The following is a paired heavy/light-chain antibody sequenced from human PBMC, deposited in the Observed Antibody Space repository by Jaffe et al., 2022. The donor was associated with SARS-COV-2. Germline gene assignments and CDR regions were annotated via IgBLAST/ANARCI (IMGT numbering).Heavy chain of an antibody. Sequence: QVQLVESGGGLVKPGGSLRLSCAASGFTFSDYYMSWIRQAPGKGLEWVSYISSSGSTIYYADSVKGRFTISRDNAKNSLYLQMNSLRAEDTAVYYCARARAVRGVINYYGMDVWGQGTTVTVSS. V-gene: IGHV3-11*01. CDR1: GFTFSDYY. CDR2: ISSSGSTI. J-gene: IGHJ6*02. CDR3: ARARAVRGVINYYGMDV. D-gene: IGHD3-10*01.
Light chain of an antibody. CDR2: EVS. CDR1: QSLLHSDGKTY. CDR3: MQSIQLPYT. J-gene: IGKJ2*01. Sequence: DIVMTQTPLSLSVTPGQPASISCKSSQSLLHSDGKTYLYWYLQKPGQPPQLLIYEVSNRFSGVPDRFSGSGSGTDFTLKISRVEAEDVGVYYCMQSIQLPYTFGQGTKLEIK. V-gene: IGKV2D-29*01.